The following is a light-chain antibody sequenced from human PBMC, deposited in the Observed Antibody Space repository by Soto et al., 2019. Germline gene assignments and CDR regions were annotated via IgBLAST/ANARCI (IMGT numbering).Light chain of an antibody. V-gene: IGLV2-14*01. CDR3: SSYTTSGPWV. CDR2: ADT. Sequence: QSALTQPASVSGSPGQSITISCTGSNSDIGGHNYVSWYQQQPGKVPKLMIFADTNRPSGVSTRFSGSKSGTTASLTISGLQAEDEADYYCSSYTTSGPWVFGGGTKLTVL. CDR1: NSDIGGHNY. J-gene: IGLJ3*02.